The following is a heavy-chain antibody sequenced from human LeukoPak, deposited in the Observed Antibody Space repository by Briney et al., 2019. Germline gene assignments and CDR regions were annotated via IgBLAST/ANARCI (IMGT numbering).Heavy chain of an antibody. D-gene: IGHD2-21*02. J-gene: IGHJ4*02. CDR1: GFPFSNSW. CDR3: TTVAVVTAIEAHRGDY. CDR2: IKSKTDGVTT. V-gene: IGHV3-15*01. Sequence: GGSLRLSCAASGFPFSNSWVSWVRRSPGRGLEWVGRIKSKTDGVTTDYAAPVKGSFTISRDDSTNTLYLQMNSLKTEDTAVYYCTTVAVVTAIEAHRGDYWGQGTLVTVSS.